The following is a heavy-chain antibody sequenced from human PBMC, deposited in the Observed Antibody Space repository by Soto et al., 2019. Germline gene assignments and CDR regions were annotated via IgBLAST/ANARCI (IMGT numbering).Heavy chain of an antibody. D-gene: IGHD1-20*01. CDR1: GGSIGGYY. CDR2: ILYSGNT. Sequence: LSLTCNVSGGSIGGYYWNWIRQSPGRGLEWIGSILYSGNTNYNPSLSSRVTISVDPSKNQFSLKVHSVNAADTAIYYCAKSRGITGTTFNWFDSWGQGTQVTVSS. J-gene: IGHJ5*01. CDR3: AKSRGITGTTFNWFDS. V-gene: IGHV4-59*01.